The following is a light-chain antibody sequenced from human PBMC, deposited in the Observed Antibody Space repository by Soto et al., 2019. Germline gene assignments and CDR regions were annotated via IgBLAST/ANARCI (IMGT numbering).Light chain of an antibody. CDR1: QSIRNW. CDR3: QQYDIYSPWT. CDR2: DAS. V-gene: IGKV1-5*01. Sequence: DIQMTQSPSTLSASVGDRVTITCRASQSIRNWLAWYQQKPGNAPKLLIYDASSLESGAPSRFSGSGSGTEFTLTISSLQPDDFATYYCQQYDIYSPWTFGQGTKVEIK. J-gene: IGKJ1*01.